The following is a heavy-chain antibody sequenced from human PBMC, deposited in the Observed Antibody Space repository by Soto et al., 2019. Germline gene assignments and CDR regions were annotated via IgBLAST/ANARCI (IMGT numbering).Heavy chain of an antibody. Sequence: QLQLQESGSGLVKPSQTLSLTCTVSGGSINSGVYSWIWIRQPPGKGLEWIGYIYHTGNTFYNPSLQSRVTISVDRSKNQFSLSLGSVTAADTAMYYCARVERTLSTPFAYGMDVWGQGTTVTVSS. CDR3: ARVERTLSTPFAYGMDV. CDR2: IYHTGNT. CDR1: GGSINSGVYS. D-gene: IGHD2-2*01. V-gene: IGHV4-30-2*01. J-gene: IGHJ6*02.